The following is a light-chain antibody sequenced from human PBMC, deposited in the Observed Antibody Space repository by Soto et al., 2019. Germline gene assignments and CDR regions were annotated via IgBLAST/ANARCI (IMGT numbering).Light chain of an antibody. CDR3: MQSLQTPLT. Sequence: DIVMTQSPLSLLVTPGEPASISCRSSQSLLHSSGYNQLDWYLQKPGQSPQLLIYLGSNRASGVPDRFSGSGSGTDFTLKISRVEAEDVGIYYCMQSLQTPLTFGGGTKVEIK. J-gene: IGKJ4*01. V-gene: IGKV2-28*01. CDR1: QSLLHSSGYNQ. CDR2: LGS.